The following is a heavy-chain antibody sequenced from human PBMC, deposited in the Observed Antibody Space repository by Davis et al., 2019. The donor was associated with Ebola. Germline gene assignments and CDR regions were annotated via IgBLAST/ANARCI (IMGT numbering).Heavy chain of an antibody. D-gene: IGHD6-19*01. J-gene: IGHJ4*02. Sequence: SVPVSRKASGFTLTNYAIHWVRQAPGHRLEWMGWVHGGNGNTKYSQSFQGRVTITTDTSASTVYLDLTSLRYDDTAVFYCARASFGYNSGWYADYWGPGSLVTVSS. CDR3: ARASFGYNSGWYADY. V-gene: IGHV1-3*01. CDR1: GFTLTNYA. CDR2: VHGGNGNT.